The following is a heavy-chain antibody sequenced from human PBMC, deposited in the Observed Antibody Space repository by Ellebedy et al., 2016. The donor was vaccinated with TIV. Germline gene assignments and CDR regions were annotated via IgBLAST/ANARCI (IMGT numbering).Heavy chain of an antibody. V-gene: IGHV3-23*01. Sequence: GESLKISCVASGFTFSNYGMHWVRQAPGKGLEWVSAISGSGGSTYYADSVKGRFTTSRDNSKNTLYLQMNSLRAEDTAVYYCARDLDRNYPGAYFDYWGQGTLVTVSS. J-gene: IGHJ4*02. D-gene: IGHD4-11*01. CDR3: ARDLDRNYPGAYFDY. CDR1: GFTFSNYG. CDR2: ISGSGGST.